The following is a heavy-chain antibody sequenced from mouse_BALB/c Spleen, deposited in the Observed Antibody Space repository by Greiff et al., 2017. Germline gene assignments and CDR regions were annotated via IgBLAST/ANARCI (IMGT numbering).Heavy chain of an antibody. CDR1: GYSITSGYY. CDR2: ISYDGSN. Sequence: EVKLMESGPGLVKPSQSLSLTCSVTGYSITSGYYWNWIRQFPGNKLEWMGYISYDGSNNYNPSLKNRISITRDTSKNQFFLKLNSVTTEDTATYYCARRGSLGRDAMDYWGQGTSVTVSS. V-gene: IGHV3-6*02. D-gene: IGHD4-1*01. J-gene: IGHJ4*01. CDR3: ARRGSLGRDAMDY.